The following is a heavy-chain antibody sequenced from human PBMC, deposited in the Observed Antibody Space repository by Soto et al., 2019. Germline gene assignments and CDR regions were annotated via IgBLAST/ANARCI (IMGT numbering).Heavy chain of an antibody. CDR1: GGTFSSYA. D-gene: IGHD2-2*01. V-gene: IGHV1-69*13. J-gene: IGHJ6*02. CDR3: ARAKRCCSSTSYYGMDV. CDR2: IIPIFGTA. Sequence: ASVKVSCKASGGTFSSYAISWVRQAPGQGLEWMGGIIPIFGTANYAQKFQGRVTITADESTSTAYMELSSLRSEDTAVYYCARAKRCCSSTSYYGMDVWGQGTTVTGSS.